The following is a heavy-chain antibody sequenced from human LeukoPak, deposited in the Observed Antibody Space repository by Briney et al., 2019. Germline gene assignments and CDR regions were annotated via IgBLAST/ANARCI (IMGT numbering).Heavy chain of an antibody. CDR3: VRANDAFDI. CDR1: GFTFSSYE. Sequence: GESLRLPCAASGFTFSSYEVNWVRQAPGKGLEWVSYIGSAGSTIYYADSVKGRFTISRDNAKNSLYLQMNSLRAEDTAVYYCVRANDAFDIWGQGTMVIVSS. CDR2: IGSAGSTI. J-gene: IGHJ3*02. V-gene: IGHV3-48*03.